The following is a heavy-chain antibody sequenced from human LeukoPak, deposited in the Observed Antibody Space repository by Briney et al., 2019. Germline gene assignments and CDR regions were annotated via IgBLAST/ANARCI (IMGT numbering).Heavy chain of an antibody. Sequence: GGSLRLSCAASGFTFSSYPMNWVRQAPGKGLEWVSVISGSGGVTFYGDSVQGRFTISRDNSKNTLYLQMNSLRAEDTAVYYCAKDSRTAAGTWGQGTLVTVSS. CDR1: GFTFSSYP. CDR2: ISGSGGVT. CDR3: AKDSRTAAGT. D-gene: IGHD6-13*01. V-gene: IGHV3-23*01. J-gene: IGHJ5*02.